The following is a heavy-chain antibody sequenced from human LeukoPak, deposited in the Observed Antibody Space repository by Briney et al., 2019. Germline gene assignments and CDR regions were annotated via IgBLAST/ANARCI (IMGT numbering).Heavy chain of an antibody. D-gene: IGHD3-10*01. CDR1: GGSISSYY. V-gene: IGHV4-4*07. Sequence: SEILSLTCTVSGGSISSYYWSWIRQPAGKGLEWIGRIYTSGSTNYNPSLKSRVTMSVDTSKNQFSLKLSSVTAADTAVYYCARYYGSGTPSNYYYYYMDVWGKGTTVTVSS. CDR3: ARYYGSGTPSNYYYYYMDV. CDR2: IYTSGST. J-gene: IGHJ6*03.